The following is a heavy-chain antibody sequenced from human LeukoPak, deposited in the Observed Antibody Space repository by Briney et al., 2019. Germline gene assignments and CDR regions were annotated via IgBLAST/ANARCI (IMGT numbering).Heavy chain of an antibody. CDR2: IRADNGNT. V-gene: IGHV1-18*01. CDR3: ARELYYDFWSGPEDY. D-gene: IGHD3-3*01. CDR1: GYTFPNYG. J-gene: IGHJ4*02. Sequence: GASVKVSCKTSGYTFPNYGITWVRQAPGQGRGWMGWIRADNGNTEYSRKFQGRVTMTIDTSTSTAYMDLRSLRTADTAVYYCARELYYDFWSGPEDYWGQGTLVTVSS.